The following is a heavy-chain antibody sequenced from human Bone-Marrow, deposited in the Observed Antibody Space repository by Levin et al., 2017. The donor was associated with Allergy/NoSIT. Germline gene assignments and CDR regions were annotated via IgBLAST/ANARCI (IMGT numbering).Heavy chain of an antibody. CDR2: ITSSGTI. Sequence: TGGSLRLSCATSGFTFSAYHMNWVRQAPGKGLEWLSYITSSGTIHYADSVKGRFTISRDNGNNFLFLQMNSLRAEDTAVYYCARRGMVAGTMDYWGQGTLVTVSS. J-gene: IGHJ4*02. V-gene: IGHV3-69-1*01. CDR3: ARRGMVAGTMDY. CDR1: GFTFSAYH. D-gene: IGHD6-19*01.